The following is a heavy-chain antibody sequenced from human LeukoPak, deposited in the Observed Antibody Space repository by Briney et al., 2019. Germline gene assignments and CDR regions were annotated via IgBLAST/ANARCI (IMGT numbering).Heavy chain of an antibody. D-gene: IGHD6-19*01. V-gene: IGHV3-15*01. Sequence: PGGSQRLSCAASGFTFNNAWMSWVRQAPGKGLEWVGRIKSKTGGGTTDYAAPVKGRSTISRDDSKNTLYLQMNSLKTEDTAMYYCTTYNSGWFWGQGTMATGSS. CDR1: GFTFNNAW. J-gene: IGHJ4*02. CDR2: IKSKTGGGTT. CDR3: TTYNSGWF.